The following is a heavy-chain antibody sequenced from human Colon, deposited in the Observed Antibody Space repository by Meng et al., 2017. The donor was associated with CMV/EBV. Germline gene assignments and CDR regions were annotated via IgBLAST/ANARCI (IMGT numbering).Heavy chain of an antibody. Sequence: LTGAASGFDFNFYAMTWVRQAPGKGLEWVSLISGNGINTYYADSGKGRFTISRDNSKNTVYLQMNSLRAEDTAMYYCARDPGRTAGNWFDPWGQGTLVTVSS. CDR1: GFDFNFYA. CDR2: ISGNGINT. J-gene: IGHJ5*02. CDR3: ARDPGRTAGNWFDP. V-gene: IGHV3-23*01. D-gene: IGHD3-10*01.